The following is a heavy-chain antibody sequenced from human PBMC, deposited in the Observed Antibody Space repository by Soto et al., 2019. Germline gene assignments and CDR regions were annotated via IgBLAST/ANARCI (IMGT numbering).Heavy chain of an antibody. CDR1: GYSFTSYW. Sequence: PVESLKISCNGSGYSFTSYWIGWVRQMPWKGLEWMGIIYPGDSDTRYSPSFQGQVTISADKSISTAYLQWSSLKASDTAMYYCARVGVVSPYYYYGMDVWGQGTTVTVSS. V-gene: IGHV5-51*01. CDR3: ARVGVVSPYYYYGMDV. D-gene: IGHD3-3*01. J-gene: IGHJ6*02. CDR2: IYPGDSDT.